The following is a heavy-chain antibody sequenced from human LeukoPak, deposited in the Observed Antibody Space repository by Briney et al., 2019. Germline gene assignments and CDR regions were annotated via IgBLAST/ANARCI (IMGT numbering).Heavy chain of an antibody. CDR2: IYPGDSEI. V-gene: IGHV5-51*01. Sequence: GESLKISCKGSGYSFTSYWIGWVRQMPGKGLEWMGIIYPGDSEIRDGPSFQGQVIISADKSISTAYLQWSSLKASDTAMYYCARRRSGGSFDYWGQGTLVTVSS. J-gene: IGHJ4*02. CDR3: ARRRSGGSFDY. CDR1: GYSFTSYW. D-gene: IGHD2-15*01.